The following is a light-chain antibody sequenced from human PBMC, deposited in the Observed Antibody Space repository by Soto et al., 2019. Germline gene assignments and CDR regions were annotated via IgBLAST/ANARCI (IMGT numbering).Light chain of an antibody. CDR3: QQYNNWLT. V-gene: IGKV3-15*01. J-gene: IGKJ4*01. CDR2: GAS. Sequence: EIVMTQSPATLSVAPGKRATLSCKASQSVSSNFAWYQQKPCQAPRLLIYGASTRASGIPARFSGSESGTEFTLTISSLQSEDFAVYYCQQYNNWLTFGGGTKVEIK. CDR1: QSVSSN.